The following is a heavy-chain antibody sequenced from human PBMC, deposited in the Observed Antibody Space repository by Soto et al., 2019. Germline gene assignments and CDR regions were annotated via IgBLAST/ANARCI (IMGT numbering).Heavy chain of an antibody. D-gene: IGHD1-1*01. CDR1: GFTFSSYA. J-gene: IGHJ4*02. CDR3: AQEPPQTGTTYDY. Sequence: EVQLLESGGGLVQPGGSLRLSCAASGFTFSSYAMSWVRQAPEKGLEWVSTINDSGGDTYYADSVKGRFTISRDNSKNTLYLQLNSLAVEDTAVYYCAQEPPQTGTTYDYWGQGTLVTVSS. V-gene: IGHV3-23*01. CDR2: INDSGGDT.